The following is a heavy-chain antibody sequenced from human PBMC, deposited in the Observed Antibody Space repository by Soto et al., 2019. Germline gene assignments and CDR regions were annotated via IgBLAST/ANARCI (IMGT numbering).Heavy chain of an antibody. CDR3: ARGPRGYVYYHGMDV. CDR2: IDTSETT. CDR1: GGSISSYY. J-gene: IGHJ6*02. V-gene: IGHV4-4*07. Sequence: SETLSLTCTVSGGSISSYYCSWIRQAAGKGLEWIGRIDTSETTNYNPSLRSRVTMSVDASKNQFSLTLSSVTAADTAVYFCARGPRGYVYYHGMDVWGQGTTVTVSS. D-gene: IGHD3-16*01.